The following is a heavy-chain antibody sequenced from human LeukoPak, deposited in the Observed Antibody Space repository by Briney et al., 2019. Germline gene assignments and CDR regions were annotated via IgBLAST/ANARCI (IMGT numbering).Heavy chain of an antibody. J-gene: IGHJ4*02. CDR2: ISAYNGNT. CDR1: GYTFTSYG. D-gene: IGHD6-19*01. V-gene: IGHV1-18*01. Sequence: ASVKVSCKASGYTFTSYGISWVRQAPGQGLERMGWISAYNGNTNYAQKLQGRVTMTTDTSTSTAYMELRSLRSDDTAVYYCARNQPSGWSLDYWGQGTLVTVSS. CDR3: ARNQPSGWSLDY.